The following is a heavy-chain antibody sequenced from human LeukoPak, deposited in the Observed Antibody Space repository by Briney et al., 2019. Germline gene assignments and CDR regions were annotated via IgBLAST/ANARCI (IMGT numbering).Heavy chain of an antibody. V-gene: IGHV3-30*04. CDR2: ISYDGSNK. CDR3: ARGPHYSSYDFWSGYSFFDY. D-gene: IGHD3-3*01. CDR1: GFTFSSYA. Sequence: GGSLRLSCAASGFTFSSYAMHWVRQAPGKGLEWVAVISYDGSNKYYADSVKGRFTISRDNSKNTLYLQMNSLRAEDTAVYYCARGPHYSSYDFWSGYSFFDYWGQGTLVTVSS. J-gene: IGHJ4*02.